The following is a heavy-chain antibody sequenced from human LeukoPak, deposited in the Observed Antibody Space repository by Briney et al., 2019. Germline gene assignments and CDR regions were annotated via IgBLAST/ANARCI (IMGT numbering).Heavy chain of an antibody. Sequence: SETLSLTCTVSRGSISSYYWSWIRQPAGKGLEWIGYIYYSGSTNYNPSLKSRVTILVDMSKNQFSLKMSSVTAADTAVYYCARELKVGNTGYYYDYWGQGTLVTVSS. V-gene: IGHV4-59*01. J-gene: IGHJ4*02. CDR1: RGSISSYY. D-gene: IGHD2/OR15-2a*01. CDR3: ARELKVGNTGYYYDY. CDR2: IYYSGST.